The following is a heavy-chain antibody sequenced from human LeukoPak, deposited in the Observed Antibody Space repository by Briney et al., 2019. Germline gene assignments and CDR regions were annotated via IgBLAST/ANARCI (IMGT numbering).Heavy chain of an antibody. CDR1: GFTFSSYG. V-gene: IGHV3-33*01. D-gene: IGHD6-6*01. J-gene: IGHJ4*02. CDR3: ARYSSSSCLDY. Sequence: GGSLRLSCAASGFTFSSYGMHWVRQAPGKGLEWVALIWYDGSSKYYTDSVKGRLTVSRDNSKNTLYLQMNSLRAEDTAVYYCARYSSSSCLDYWGQGTLVTVSS. CDR2: IWYDGSSK.